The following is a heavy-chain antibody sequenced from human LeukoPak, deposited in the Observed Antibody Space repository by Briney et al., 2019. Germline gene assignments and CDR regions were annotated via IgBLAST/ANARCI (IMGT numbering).Heavy chain of an antibody. Sequence: SETLSLTCAVSGYSISSGYYWGWIRQPPGKGLEWIGSIYHNGSTYYNPSLKSRVTISVDTSKNQFSLKLSSVTAADTAVYYCARGKYYDILTGYYIFDPWGQGTLVTVSS. V-gene: IGHV4-38-2*01. CDR2: IYHNGST. D-gene: IGHD3-9*01. CDR1: GYSISSGYY. CDR3: ARGKYYDILTGYYIFDP. J-gene: IGHJ5*02.